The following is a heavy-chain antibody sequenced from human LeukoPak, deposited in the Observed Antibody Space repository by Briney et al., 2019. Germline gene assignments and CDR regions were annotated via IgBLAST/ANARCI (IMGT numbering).Heavy chain of an antibody. V-gene: IGHV4-59*08. CDR1: GGSISSYY. CDR3: ARRGGYKYFDY. CDR2: IYYSGST. J-gene: IGHJ4*02. Sequence: PETLSLTCTVSGGSISSYYWSWIRQPPGKGLEWIGYIYYSGSTNYNPSLKSRVTISVDTSKNQFSLKLSSVTAADTAVYYCARRGGYKYFDYWGQGTLVTVSS. D-gene: IGHD5-24*01.